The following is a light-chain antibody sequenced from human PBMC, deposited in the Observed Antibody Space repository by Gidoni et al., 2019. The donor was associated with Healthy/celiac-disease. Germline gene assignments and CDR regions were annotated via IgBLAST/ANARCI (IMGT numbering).Light chain of an antibody. CDR1: QSVLYSSNNKNY. CDR3: QQYYSTPPT. V-gene: IGKV4-1*01. J-gene: IGKJ1*01. Sequence: DSVMPQAPDSLAVSLGERANINCKSSQSVLYSSNNKNYLAWYQHQPGQPPKLLIYWASTRESGVPDRFSGSGSGTDFILTISRLQAEDVAVYYCQQYYSTPPTFGQGTKVEIK. CDR2: WAS.